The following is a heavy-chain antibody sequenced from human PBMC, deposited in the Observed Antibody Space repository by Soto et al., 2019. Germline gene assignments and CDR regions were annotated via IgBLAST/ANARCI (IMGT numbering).Heavy chain of an antibody. J-gene: IGHJ3*02. V-gene: IGHV4-61*01. Sequence: QVQLQESGPGLVKPSETLSLTCTVSGGSVSSGSYYWSWIRQPPGKGLEWIGYIYYSGSTNYNRTLKSRVTISVDTSKNQVSLKLSSVTAADTVVYDCARSDTCIAVAGTKDAFDIWGQGTMVTVSS. CDR1: GGSVSSGSYY. CDR3: ARSDTCIAVAGTKDAFDI. CDR2: IYYSGST. D-gene: IGHD6-19*01.